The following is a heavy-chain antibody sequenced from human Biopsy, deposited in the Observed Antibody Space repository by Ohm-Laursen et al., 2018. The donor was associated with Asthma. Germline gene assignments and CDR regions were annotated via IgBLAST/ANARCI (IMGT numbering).Heavy chain of an antibody. CDR3: ARMISYYHEMRAPFFDY. V-gene: IGHV7-4-1*02. D-gene: IGHD3-22*01. J-gene: IGHJ4*02. CDR1: GYTVTRYA. Sequence: GSSVKVSCKASGYTVTRYAINWVRQAPGQGLEWMGWINTNTGNATYAQGFTGRFVFSLDTSVNTAHLQISSLKAEDTAVYYCARMISYYHEMRAPFFDYWGQGTLVTVSS. CDR2: INTNTGNA.